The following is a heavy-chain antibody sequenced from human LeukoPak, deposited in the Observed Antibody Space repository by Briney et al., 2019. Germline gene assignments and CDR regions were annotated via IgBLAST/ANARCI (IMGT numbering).Heavy chain of an antibody. CDR1: GFIFSSYS. D-gene: IGHD6-13*01. J-gene: IGHJ4*02. CDR2: ISTSSSYI. Sequence: GGSLRLSCAAPGFIFSSYSMNWVRQAPGKGLEWVSSISTSSSYIDYADSVKGRFTISRDNAKNSLYLQMNSLRAEDTAVYYCARSYSSSWYYFDYWGQGTLVTVSS. V-gene: IGHV3-21*01. CDR3: ARSYSSSWYYFDY.